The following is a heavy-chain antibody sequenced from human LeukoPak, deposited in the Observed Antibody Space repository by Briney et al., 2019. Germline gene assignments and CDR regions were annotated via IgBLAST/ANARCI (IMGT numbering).Heavy chain of an antibody. CDR2: IIGSGGSS. D-gene: IGHD3-10*01. J-gene: IGHJ4*02. CDR1: GFTFSSYA. Sequence: GGSLRLSCAASGFTFSSYAMTWVRQAPGKGLEWVSSIIGSGGSSYYADSVKGRFTISRDNSKDTLYLHMNSLRAEDTALYYCAKDKVMVRGSNSWVELEYWGQGTLVSVSS. V-gene: IGHV3-23*01. CDR3: AKDKVMVRGSNSWVELEY.